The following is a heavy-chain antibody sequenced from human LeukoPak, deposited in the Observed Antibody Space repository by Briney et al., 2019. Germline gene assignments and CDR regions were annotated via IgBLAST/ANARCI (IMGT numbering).Heavy chain of an antibody. CDR2: ISYDGSNK. J-gene: IGHJ3*02. Sequence: PGGSLRLSCAASGFTFSRYALHWVRQAPGKGLEWVAVISYDGSNKYYADSVKGRFTISRDNSKNTLYLQMNSLRAEDTAVYYCAKGEANTGYSSSWYSLEDAFDIWGQGTMVTVSS. CDR1: GFTFSRYA. V-gene: IGHV3-30*04. D-gene: IGHD6-13*01. CDR3: AKGEANTGYSSSWYSLEDAFDI.